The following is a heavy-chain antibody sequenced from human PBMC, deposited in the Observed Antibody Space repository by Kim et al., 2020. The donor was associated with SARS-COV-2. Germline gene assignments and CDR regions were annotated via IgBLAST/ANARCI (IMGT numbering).Heavy chain of an antibody. CDR1: GGSFSGYY. V-gene: IGHV4-34*01. J-gene: IGHJ4*02. CDR3: ARGGSYYDSSGYIFDY. CDR2: INHSGST. Sequence: SETLSLTCAVYGGSFSGYYWSWIRQPPVKGLEWIGEINHSGSTNYNPSLKSRVTISVDTSKNQFSLKLSSVTAADTAVYYCARGGSYYDSSGYIFDYWGQGTLVTVSS. D-gene: IGHD3-22*01.